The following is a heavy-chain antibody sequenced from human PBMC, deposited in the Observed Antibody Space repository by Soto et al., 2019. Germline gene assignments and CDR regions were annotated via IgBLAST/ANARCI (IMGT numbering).Heavy chain of an antibody. CDR3: ARDKITGLFDY. CDR1: GASISGYNY. D-gene: IGHD2-8*02. Sequence: PSETLSLTCNVSGASISGYNYWGWFRQPPGKGLEWIGYMYHSGSTYYNPSLKSRVTISIDRSKNQFSLKLSSVTAADTAVYYCARDKITGLFDYWGQGTLVTVSS. J-gene: IGHJ4*02. V-gene: IGHV4-38-2*02. CDR2: MYHSGST.